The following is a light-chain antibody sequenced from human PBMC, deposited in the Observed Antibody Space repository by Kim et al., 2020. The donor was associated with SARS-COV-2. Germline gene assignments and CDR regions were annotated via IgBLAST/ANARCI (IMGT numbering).Light chain of an antibody. J-gene: IGLJ1*01. CDR2: EVI. Sequence: QSITISCTGTSTDVVSYNLVSWYQQHPGKAPKRMIYEVIKRPSGVSNRFSGSKSGNAASLTISGLQAEDEADYYCCSYANSSTPYVFGTGTKVTVL. V-gene: IGLV2-23*02. CDR1: STDVVSYNL. CDR3: CSYANSSTPYV.